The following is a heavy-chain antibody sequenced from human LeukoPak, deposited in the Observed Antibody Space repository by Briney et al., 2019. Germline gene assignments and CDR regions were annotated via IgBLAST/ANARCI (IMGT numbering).Heavy chain of an antibody. V-gene: IGHV4-39*01. Sequence: SETLSLTCTVSGGSISSSSHYWGWIRQPPEKGLEWIGSIYYSGSTYYNPSLKSRVTISVDTSKNQFSLRLPSVTAADTAVYYCARTSPVNWFDPWGQGTLVTVSS. CDR2: IYYSGST. CDR3: ARTSPVNWFDP. J-gene: IGHJ5*02. CDR1: GGSISSSSHY.